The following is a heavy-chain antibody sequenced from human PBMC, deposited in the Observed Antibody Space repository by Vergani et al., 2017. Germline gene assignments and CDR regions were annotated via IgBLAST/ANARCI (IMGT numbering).Heavy chain of an antibody. CDR3: AKDSGSYVGLYYFDY. Sequence: VQLLESGGGLVQPGGSLRLSCAASGFTFSSYAMSWVRQAPGKGLEWVSAISGSGGSTYYAYSVKGRFTISRDNSKNTLYLPMNSLRAEDKAVYYCAKDSGSYVGLYYFDYWGQGTLVTVSS. CDR2: ISGSGGST. V-gene: IGHV3-23*01. CDR1: GFTFSSYA. J-gene: IGHJ4*02. D-gene: IGHD1-26*01.